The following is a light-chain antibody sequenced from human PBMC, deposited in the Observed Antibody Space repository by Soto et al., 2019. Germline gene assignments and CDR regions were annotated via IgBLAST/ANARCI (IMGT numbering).Light chain of an antibody. Sequence: LMPQSPVTLSVSPGESATLSCRASQFVSSNLAWYQQKPGQAPRLLIYGASTRATGIPARFSGSGSGTEFTLTISNLQSEDFAVYFCQQYHNWPPITFGQGTRLEIK. CDR3: QQYHNWPPIT. J-gene: IGKJ5*01. V-gene: IGKV3D-15*01. CDR2: GAS. CDR1: QFVSSN.